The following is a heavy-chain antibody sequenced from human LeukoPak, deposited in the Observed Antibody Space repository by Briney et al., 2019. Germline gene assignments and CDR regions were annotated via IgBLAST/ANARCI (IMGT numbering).Heavy chain of an antibody. V-gene: IGHV3-30*04. D-gene: IGHD2-8*01. CDR3: ARDGVSHEWSMVGKH. J-gene: IGHJ4*02. CDR2: ISYDGSNK. Sequence: GGSLRLSCAASGFTFSSYAMSWVRQAPGKGLEWVAVISYDGSNKYYADSVKGRFTISRDTSRNTLSLQMNSLRAEDTAVYYCARDGVSHEWSMVGKHWGQGTLVTVSS. CDR1: GFTFSSYA.